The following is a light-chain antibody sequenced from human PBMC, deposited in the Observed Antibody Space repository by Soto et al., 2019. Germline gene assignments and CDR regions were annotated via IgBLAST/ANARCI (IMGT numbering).Light chain of an antibody. CDR1: QSISNW. CDR3: HQYNSYWGT. V-gene: IGKV1-5*01. Sequence: DIQMTQSPSTLSASVGDKVTITCRASQSISNWLAWYQQKQGKAPKLLIYDASSLESGVPSSFSGSGSGPELTLTISSLQPDDFATYYCHQYNSYWGTFGQGTKVEIK. CDR2: DAS. J-gene: IGKJ1*01.